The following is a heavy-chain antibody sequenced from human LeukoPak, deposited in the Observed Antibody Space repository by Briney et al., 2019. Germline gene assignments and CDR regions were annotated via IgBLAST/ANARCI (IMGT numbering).Heavy chain of an antibody. J-gene: IGHJ6*03. CDR3: ARTPSPYDFWSGYSVYYYYYMDV. CDR2: ISSSSSYI. D-gene: IGHD3-3*01. CDR1: GFTFSSYS. Sequence: GGSLRLSCAASGFTFSSYSMNWVRQAPGKGLEWVSSISSSSSYIYYADSVRGRFTISRDNAKNSLYLQMNSLRAEDTAVYYCARTPSPYDFWSGYSVYYYYYMDVWGKGTTVTVSS. V-gene: IGHV3-21*01.